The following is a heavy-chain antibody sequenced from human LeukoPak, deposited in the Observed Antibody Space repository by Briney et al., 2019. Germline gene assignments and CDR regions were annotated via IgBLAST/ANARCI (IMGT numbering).Heavy chain of an antibody. CDR3: ARVAGINWFDP. V-gene: IGHV4-59*01. Sequence: PSETLSLTCTVSGGSIGNYSWSWIRQPPGKGLEWIGYIYYSGSTNYNPSLKSRVTISVDTSKNQFSLKLSSVTAADTAVYYCARVAGINWFDPWGQGTLVTVSS. CDR2: IYYSGST. J-gene: IGHJ5*02. CDR1: GGSIGNYS. D-gene: IGHD3-10*01.